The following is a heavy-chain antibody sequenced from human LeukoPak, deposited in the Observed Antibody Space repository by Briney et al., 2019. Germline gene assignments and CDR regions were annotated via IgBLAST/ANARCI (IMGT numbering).Heavy chain of an antibody. D-gene: IGHD3-3*01. CDR1: GFTFSNYA. CDR3: ARERTGYYIVY. J-gene: IGHJ4*02. CDR2: ISYDGSSK. V-gene: IGHV3-30-3*01. Sequence: EGSLRLSCAASGFTFSNYAMHWVRQAPGKGLEWVALISYDGSSKYYADSVKGRFTISRDSSENTLYLQMNSLRADDTAVYYCARERTGYYIVYWGQGTLVTVSS.